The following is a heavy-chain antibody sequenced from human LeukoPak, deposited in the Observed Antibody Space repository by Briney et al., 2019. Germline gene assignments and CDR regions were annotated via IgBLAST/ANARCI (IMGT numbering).Heavy chain of an antibody. V-gene: IGHV4-30-4*07. CDR3: AARGGYDFWSGYYGFDY. J-gene: IGHJ4*02. Sequence: SETLSLTCAVSGGSISSGGYSWSWIRQPPGKGLEWIGYIYYSGSTYYNPSLKSRVTISVDTSKNQFSLKLSSVTAADTAVYYCAARGGYDFWSGYYGFDYWGQGTLVTVSS. CDR1: GGSISSGGYS. CDR2: IYYSGST. D-gene: IGHD3-3*01.